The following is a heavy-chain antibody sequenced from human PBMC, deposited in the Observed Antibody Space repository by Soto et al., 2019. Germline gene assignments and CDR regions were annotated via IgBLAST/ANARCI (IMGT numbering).Heavy chain of an antibody. D-gene: IGHD3-10*01. V-gene: IGHV1-18*04. CDR3: ARAGLGVPADNWDY. CDR1: GYTFTNYG. J-gene: IGHJ4*02. CDR2: TGAYNGNT. Sequence: ASVKVSCKASGYTFTNYGISWVRQAPGQGLEWMGWTGAYNGNTNYAQKFQGRVTMTADTSTNTAYMELRSLRYDDTALYYCARAGLGVPADNWDYWGQGTRVTVSS.